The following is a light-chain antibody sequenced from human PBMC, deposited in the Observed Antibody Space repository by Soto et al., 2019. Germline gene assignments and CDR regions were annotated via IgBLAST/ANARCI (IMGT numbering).Light chain of an antibody. CDR1: SSDVGGYNY. CDR2: DVS. J-gene: IGLJ1*01. V-gene: IGLV2-14*01. CDR3: NSYTSSSTYV. Sequence: QSVLTQPASVSGSPGQSITISCTGTSSDVGGYNYVSWYQQHPGKAPKLMIYDVSNRPSRVSNRFSGSKSGNTASLTISGLQAEDEADYYCNSYTSSSTYVFGTGTKVTVL.